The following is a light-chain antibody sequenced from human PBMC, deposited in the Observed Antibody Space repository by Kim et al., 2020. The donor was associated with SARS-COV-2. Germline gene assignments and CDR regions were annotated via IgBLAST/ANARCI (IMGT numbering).Light chain of an antibody. V-gene: IGLV4-60*03. CDR2: SVAGGTY. Sequence: QPVLTQSSSASASLGSSVRLTCTLGGGLTSYIIGWHQQQPGKAPRHLLKSVAGGTYNKGSGVPDHFSGSSSGTDHYLTISNLQSEDEADYYCENWDTNTRTWVFGGGTQLTVL. CDR3: ENWDTNTRTWV. J-gene: IGLJ3*02. CDR1: GGLTSYI.